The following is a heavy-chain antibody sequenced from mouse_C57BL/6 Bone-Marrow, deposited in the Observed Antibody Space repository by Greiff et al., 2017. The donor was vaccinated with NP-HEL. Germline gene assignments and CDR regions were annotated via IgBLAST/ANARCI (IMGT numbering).Heavy chain of an antibody. CDR2: INPSSGYT. J-gene: IGHJ2*01. CDR1: GYTFTSST. Sequence: QVQLQQSGAELARPGASVKMSCKASGYTFTSSTMHWVKQRPGQGLEWIGYINPSSGYTKYNQKFKDKATLTADKSSSTAYMQLSRLTSEDSAVYYCANYYDGSFDYWGQGTTLTVSS. CDR3: ANYYDGSFDY. V-gene: IGHV1-4*01. D-gene: IGHD1-1*01.